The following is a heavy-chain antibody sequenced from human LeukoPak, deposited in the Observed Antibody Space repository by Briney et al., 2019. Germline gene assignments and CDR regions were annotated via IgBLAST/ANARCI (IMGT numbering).Heavy chain of an antibody. CDR1: GGSFSGYY. CDR3: ARDFFYGSGSRYYFDS. Sequence: SETLSLTCAIYGGSFSGYYWSWIRQPPGKGLELIGYIYYSGSTYYNPSLKSRVTISVDTSKNQFSLKLSSVTAADTAIYYCARDFFYGSGSRYYFDSWGQGTLVTVSS. J-gene: IGHJ4*02. V-gene: IGHV4-34*11. D-gene: IGHD3-10*01. CDR2: IYYSGST.